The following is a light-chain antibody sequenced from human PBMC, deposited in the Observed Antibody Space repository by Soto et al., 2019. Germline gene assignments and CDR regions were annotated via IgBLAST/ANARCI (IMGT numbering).Light chain of an antibody. CDR3: QQYDSYST. V-gene: IGKV1-5*03. Sequence: IQTTQSPSTLSASVGDRVTITCRASQGVGDWLAWYQQKPGKAPKVLIYKASTLHSGVPSRFSGSGSGTEFTLTISSLQPDDFATYYCQQYDSYSTFGQGTKLEIK. J-gene: IGKJ2*01. CDR1: QGVGDW. CDR2: KAS.